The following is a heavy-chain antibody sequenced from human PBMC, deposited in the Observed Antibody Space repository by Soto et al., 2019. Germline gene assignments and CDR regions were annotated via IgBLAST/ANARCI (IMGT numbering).Heavy chain of an antibody. V-gene: IGHV4-34*01. CDR1: GGSFCGHY. CDR3: ARGSVDTVDSRGFYEY. D-gene: IGHD3-22*01. J-gene: IGHJ4*02. CDR2: INHSRGT. Sequence: EPLTHTCAVHGGSFCGHYWSWMRQPPGKGLEWIGEINHSRGTSYNPSLNSRVTISVDTSKSQFCLKLTSVTVADRAVYYCARGSVDTVDSRGFYEYWGQGTPVTVSS.